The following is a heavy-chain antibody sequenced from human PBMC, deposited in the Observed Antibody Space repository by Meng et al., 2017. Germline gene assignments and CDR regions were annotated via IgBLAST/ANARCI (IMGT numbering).Heavy chain of an antibody. V-gene: IGHV1-3*01. CDR2: INAGNGNT. CDR3: ARDLDSSGYYSLYYYYYGMDV. J-gene: IGHJ6*02. D-gene: IGHD3-22*01. Sequence: ASVEVSCKASGYTFTSYAMHWVRQAPGQRLEWMGWINAGNGNTKYSQKFQGRVTITRDTSASTAYMELSSLRSEDTAVYYCARDLDSSGYYSLYYYYYGMDVWGQGTTVTVSS. CDR1: GYTFTSYA.